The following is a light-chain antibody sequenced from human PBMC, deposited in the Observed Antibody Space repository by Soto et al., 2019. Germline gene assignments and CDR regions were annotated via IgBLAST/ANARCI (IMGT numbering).Light chain of an antibody. J-gene: IGLJ2*01. V-gene: IGLV2-23*01. CDR2: EGS. CDR3: SRYAGAVA. CDR1: SRDVGSYNL. Sequence: QSALTQPASVSGSPGQSITISCTGTSRDVGSYNLVSWYQHHPGKAPKLMIYEGSERPSGVSNRFSGSKSGTTASLTISGHQAEDEADYYCSRYAGAVAFGGGTKLTVL.